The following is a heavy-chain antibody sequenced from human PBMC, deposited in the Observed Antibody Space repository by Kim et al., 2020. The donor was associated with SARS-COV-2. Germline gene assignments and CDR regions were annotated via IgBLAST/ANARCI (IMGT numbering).Heavy chain of an antibody. J-gene: IGHJ4*02. CDR2: IDNDGSTT. CDR3: ARGPF. Sequence: GGSLRLSCAASGFTFSTYWMDWVRQAPGKGPVWVSRIDNDGSTTLYADSVKGRFTISRDNSKNTLFLQMTSLRADGTGVYYCARGPFWGQGTLVTVSS. CDR1: GFTFSTYW. V-gene: IGHV3-74*01.